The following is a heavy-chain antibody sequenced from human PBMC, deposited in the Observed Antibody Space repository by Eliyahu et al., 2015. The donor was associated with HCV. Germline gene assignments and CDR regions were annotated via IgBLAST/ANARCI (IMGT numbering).Heavy chain of an antibody. D-gene: IGHD6-19*01. CDR2: ISWSSGSI. CDR1: GFTFXDYA. CDR3: AKDFGSSGYNWFDP. J-gene: IGHJ5*02. Sequence: EVQLVESGGGLVQPGRSLXLXXAASGFTFXDYAMHWVXQVPGKGLEWVSGISWSSGSIGYADSVKGRFTISRDNAKNSLYLQMNSLRAEDTALYYCAKDFGSSGYNWFDPWGQGTLVTVSS. V-gene: IGHV3-9*01.